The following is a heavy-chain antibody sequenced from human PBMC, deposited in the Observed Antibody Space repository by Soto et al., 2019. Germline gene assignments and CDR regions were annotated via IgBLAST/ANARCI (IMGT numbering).Heavy chain of an antibody. CDR3: ARHSRSSASRIAVAGTGWFDP. D-gene: IGHD6-19*01. Sequence: QLQLKESGPGLVKPSETLSLTCTVSGGSISSSSYYWGWIRQPPGKGLEWIGSIYYSGSTYYNPYLKSRVTIHVDTSKNHCSLKLGFVTAADTAVYYCARHSRSSASRIAVAGTGWFDPWGQGTLVTVSS. CDR2: IYYSGST. J-gene: IGHJ5*02. V-gene: IGHV4-39*01. CDR1: GGSISSSSYY.